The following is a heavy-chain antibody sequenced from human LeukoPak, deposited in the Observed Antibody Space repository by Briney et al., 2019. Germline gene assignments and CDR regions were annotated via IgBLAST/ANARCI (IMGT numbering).Heavy chain of an antibody. D-gene: IGHD3-10*01. V-gene: IGHV4-4*08. CDR3: AREMRGVMSVGLDY. CDR2: ISSSGST. Sequence: SETLSLTCTVSAGSINSYYWNWIRQPPGKGLEWIGYISSSGSTNYNPSLKSQVTISVDTSKNQFSLELNSVTAADTAVYYCAREMRGVMSVGLDYLGQGTLVTVSS. J-gene: IGHJ4*02. CDR1: AGSINSYY.